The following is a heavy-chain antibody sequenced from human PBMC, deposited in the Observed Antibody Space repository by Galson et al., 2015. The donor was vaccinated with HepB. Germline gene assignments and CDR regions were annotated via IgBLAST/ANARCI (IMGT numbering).Heavy chain of an antibody. CDR1: GDSVSSNSAA. CDR3: ARDTHDSEGESLPDDY. J-gene: IGHJ4*02. V-gene: IGHV6-1*01. Sequence: CAISGDSVSSNSAAWNWIRQSPSRGLEWLGRTYYRSKWYNDYAVSVKSRITINPDTSKNQFSLQLNSVTPEDTAVYYCARDTHDSEGESLPDDYWGQGTLVTVSS. D-gene: IGHD3-22*01. CDR2: TYYRSKWYN.